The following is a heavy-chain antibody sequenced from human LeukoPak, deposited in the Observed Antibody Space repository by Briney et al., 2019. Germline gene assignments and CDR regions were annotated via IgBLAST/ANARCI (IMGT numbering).Heavy chain of an antibody. V-gene: IGHV3-23*01. J-gene: IGHJ3*02. Sequence: GGSLRLSCAASGFTFSSYGMSWVRQAPGKGLEWVSAISGSGGSTYYADSVKGRFTISRDNSKNTLYLQMNSLRAEDTAVYYCARYYDSSGYYYPLDAFDIWGQGTMVTVSS. CDR2: ISGSGGST. CDR1: GFTFSSYG. CDR3: ARYYDSSGYYYPLDAFDI. D-gene: IGHD3-22*01.